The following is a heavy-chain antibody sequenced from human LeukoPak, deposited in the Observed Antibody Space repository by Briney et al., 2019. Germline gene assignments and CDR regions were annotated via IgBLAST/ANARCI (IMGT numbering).Heavy chain of an antibody. CDR2: IYYSGST. Sequence: SETLSLTCTVSGGSISTYYWSWIRQPPGKGLEWIGYIYYSGSTNYSPSLKSRVTISVDTSKNQFSLKLSSVTAADMALYYCARVTRGYNYGSDYWGQGTLVTVSS. V-gene: IGHV4-59*01. D-gene: IGHD5-18*01. CDR1: GGSISTYY. J-gene: IGHJ4*02. CDR3: ARVTRGYNYGSDY.